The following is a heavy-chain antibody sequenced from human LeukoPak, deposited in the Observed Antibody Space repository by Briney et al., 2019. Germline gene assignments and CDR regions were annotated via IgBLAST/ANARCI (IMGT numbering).Heavy chain of an antibody. CDR3: ARQIWFGPLGYMDV. J-gene: IGHJ6*03. V-gene: IGHV4-39*01. CDR2: IYYSGST. CDR1: GGSISSSSYY. Sequence: KPSETLSLICTVSGGSISSSSYYWGWIRQPPGKGLEWIGSIYYSGSTYYNPSLKSRVTISVDTPENQFSLKLSSVTAADTGVYYCARQIWFGPLGYMDVWGKGTTVTVSS. D-gene: IGHD3-10*01.